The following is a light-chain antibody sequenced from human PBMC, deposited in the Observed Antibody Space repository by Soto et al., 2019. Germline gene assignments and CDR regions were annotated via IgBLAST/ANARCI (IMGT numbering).Light chain of an antibody. Sequence: EIVLTQSPGTLSLSPGERATLSCRASQSVGNNYLARYQQKPGQAPRLLIYGASSRATGIPDRFSGSGSGTDFTLTITRLEPEDFAVYSCQQYGSSGSTFGQGTKVEIK. CDR2: GAS. J-gene: IGKJ1*01. V-gene: IGKV3-20*01. CDR1: QSVGNNY. CDR3: QQYGSSGST.